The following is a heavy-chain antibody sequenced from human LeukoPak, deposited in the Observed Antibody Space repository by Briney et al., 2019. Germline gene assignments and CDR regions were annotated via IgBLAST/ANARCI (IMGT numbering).Heavy chain of an antibody. Sequence: GGSQRLSCAASGFTFSSYSMIWVRQAPGEGLEWVSAIGATGSTANYADSVKGRFTISRDNSKNTLYLQVNSLRAEDTATYYCARAGPYYFDYWGQGTLVTVSS. D-gene: IGHD6-19*01. V-gene: IGHV3-23*01. CDR2: IGATGSTA. CDR1: GFTFSSYS. J-gene: IGHJ4*02. CDR3: ARAGPYYFDY.